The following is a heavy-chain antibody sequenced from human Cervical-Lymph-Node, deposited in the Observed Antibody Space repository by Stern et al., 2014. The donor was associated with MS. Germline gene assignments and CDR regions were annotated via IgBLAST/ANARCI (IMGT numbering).Heavy chain of an antibody. CDR3: ARRGGVIDCLSDACYTYNWFDP. J-gene: IGHJ5*02. V-gene: IGHV1-46*01. Sequence: QLVQSGAEVKKPGASVKLSCKASGYAFTGFHMHWVRQAPGQGLEWVGMINPSGGDTTYAQKFQGRVALTRDTSTSTVYMELSGLRSEDTALYYCARRGGVIDCLSDACYTYNWFDPWGQGTLVSVSS. CDR2: INPSGGDT. CDR1: GYAFTGFH. D-gene: IGHD3-16*02.